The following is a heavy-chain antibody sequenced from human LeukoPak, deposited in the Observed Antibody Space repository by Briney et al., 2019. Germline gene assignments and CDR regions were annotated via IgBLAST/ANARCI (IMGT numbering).Heavy chain of an antibody. D-gene: IGHD3-16*01. CDR2: ISSNSGSI. CDR3: IAETFNDYSNLGWGRFDP. Sequence: GGSLRLSCAASGFTFDDYAMHWVRQVPGKGLEWVSGISSNSGSIVYADSVRGRFTISRDNAKNSLYLQMNSLRAEDMAFYYCIAETFNDYSNLGWGRFDPWGQGTLVTVSS. J-gene: IGHJ5*02. CDR1: GFTFDDYA. V-gene: IGHV3-9*03.